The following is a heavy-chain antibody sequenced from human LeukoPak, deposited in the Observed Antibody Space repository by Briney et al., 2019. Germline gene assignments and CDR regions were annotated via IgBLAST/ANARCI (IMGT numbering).Heavy chain of an antibody. Sequence: GASVKVSCKASGYDFINYGISWVRQAPGQGLEWMGWRSIYNGNTDYKLQGRVTMTTDTSTSTAYMEVRSLRSDDTAVYYCARSSGGSCDFDYWGQGTLVTVSS. CDR1: GYDFINYG. J-gene: IGHJ4*02. D-gene: IGHD2-15*01. V-gene: IGHV1-18*01. CDR2: RSIYNGNT. CDR3: ARSSGGSCDFDY.